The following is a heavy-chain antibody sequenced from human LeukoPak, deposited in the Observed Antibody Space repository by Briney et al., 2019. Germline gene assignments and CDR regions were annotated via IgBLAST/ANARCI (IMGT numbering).Heavy chain of an antibody. V-gene: IGHV4-59*12. CDR1: GGSISSYY. CDR2: IYYSGSS. D-gene: IGHD6-19*01. J-gene: IGHJ4*02. CDR3: ARGPGIAVA. Sequence: SETLSLTCTASGGSISSYYWSWIRQPPGKGLEWVGFIYYSGSSNYNPSLESGGTISVVTSENQFCLKLRSVTAADKAVYYFARGPGIAVAWGQGTLVTVSS.